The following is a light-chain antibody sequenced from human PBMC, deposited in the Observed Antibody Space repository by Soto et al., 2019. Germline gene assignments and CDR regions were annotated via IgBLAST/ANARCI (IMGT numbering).Light chain of an antibody. V-gene: IGKV3-20*01. CDR3: HQYDSSPLT. Sequence: EIVLTQSPGTPSLSPGERATLSCRASQSVSSSYLAWYQQKPGQAPRLLIYGASSRATGIPDRFSGSGSGTDCTLTISRLETEEFAVYYCHQYDSSPLTFGGGTNVEIK. CDR2: GAS. CDR1: QSVSSSY. J-gene: IGKJ4*01.